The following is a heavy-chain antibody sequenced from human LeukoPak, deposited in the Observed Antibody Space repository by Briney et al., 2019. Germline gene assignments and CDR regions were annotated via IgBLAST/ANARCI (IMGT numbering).Heavy chain of an antibody. CDR1: GGSISSYY. V-gene: IGHV4-4*09. D-gene: IGHD3-16*01. CDR2: IYPSGST. Sequence: SETPSLTCTVSGGSISSYYWSWIRQPPGKGLEWIGYIYPSGSTNYNPSLKSRVTISVQTSKNQLSLKLSSVTAADTAVYYCASLGSYGLDYWGQGTLVTVSS. CDR3: ASLGSYGLDY. J-gene: IGHJ4*02.